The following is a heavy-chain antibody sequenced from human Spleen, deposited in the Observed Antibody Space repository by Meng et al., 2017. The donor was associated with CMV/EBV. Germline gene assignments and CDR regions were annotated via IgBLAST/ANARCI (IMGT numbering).Heavy chain of an antibody. J-gene: IGHJ4*02. CDR1: GGSVSSGSYY. CDR2: IYYSGST. Sequence: GSLRLSCTVSGGSVSSGSYYWSWIRQPPGKGLEWIGYIYYSGSTNYNPSLKSRVTISVDTSTNQFSLKLSSVTAADTAVYYCAREQIDFWSGYRRTYFDYWGQGTLVTVSS. D-gene: IGHD3-3*01. CDR3: AREQIDFWSGYRRTYFDY. V-gene: IGHV4-61*01.